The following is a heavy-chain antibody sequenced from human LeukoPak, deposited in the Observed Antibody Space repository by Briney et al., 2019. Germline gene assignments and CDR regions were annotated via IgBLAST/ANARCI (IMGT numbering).Heavy chain of an antibody. CDR2: ISHSGANT. Sequence: QSGGSLRLSCAASGFTFSDSAMDWVRQAPGKGLEWVSLISHSGANTFYADSVKGRFTVSRDNPKNTMYLQMSSLRTEDTAVYYCARDRSRNYSCDYWGQGTLVSVSS. CDR1: GFTFSDSA. J-gene: IGHJ4*02. CDR3: ARDRSRNYSCDY. D-gene: IGHD2-2*01. V-gene: IGHV3-23*01.